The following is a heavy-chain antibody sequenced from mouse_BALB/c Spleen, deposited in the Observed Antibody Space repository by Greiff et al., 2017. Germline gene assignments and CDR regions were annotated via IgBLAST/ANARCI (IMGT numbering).Heavy chain of an antibody. Sequence: QVQLKESGAELVRPGTSVKVSCKASGYAFTNYLIEWVKQRPGQGLEWIGVINPGSGGTNYNEKFKGKATLTADKSSSTAYMQLSSLTSDDSAVYFCARSYGYDGGYAMDYWGQGTSVTVSS. V-gene: IGHV1-54*01. CDR2: INPGSGGT. CDR1: GYAFTNYL. D-gene: IGHD2-2*01. J-gene: IGHJ4*01. CDR3: ARSYGYDGGYAMDY.